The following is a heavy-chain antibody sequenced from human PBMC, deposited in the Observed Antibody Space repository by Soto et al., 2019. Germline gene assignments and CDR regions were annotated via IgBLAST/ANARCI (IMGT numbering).Heavy chain of an antibody. CDR3: ARGRYCLTGRCFPNWFDS. V-gene: IGHV4-30-4*01. D-gene: IGHD2-15*01. CDR2: IYKSATT. Sequence: KTSETLSLTCSVSGDSISSVDYFWAWIRQPPGQALEYIGYIYKSATTYYNPSFESRVAISLDTSKSQFSLNVTSVTAADTAVYFCARGRYCLTGRCFPNWFDSWGQGILVTVSS. J-gene: IGHJ5*01. CDR1: GDSISSVDYF.